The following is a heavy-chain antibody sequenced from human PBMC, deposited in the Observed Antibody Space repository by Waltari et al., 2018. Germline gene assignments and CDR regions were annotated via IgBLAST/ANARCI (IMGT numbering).Heavy chain of an antibody. CDR1: GFTFSSYA. J-gene: IGHJ4*02. CDR2: ISGGSYKT. D-gene: IGHD3-10*01. Sequence: EVQLLESGGGLVQPGGSLRLSCAASGFTFSSYAMSWFRQAPGKGLEGVSAISGGSYKTYYADSVKGRFTISRDNSRNTVFLQMDSLRAEDTAIYYCSKGESLDGTLRGDYWGQGTLVTVSS. CDR3: SKGESLDGTLRGDY. V-gene: IGHV3-23*01.